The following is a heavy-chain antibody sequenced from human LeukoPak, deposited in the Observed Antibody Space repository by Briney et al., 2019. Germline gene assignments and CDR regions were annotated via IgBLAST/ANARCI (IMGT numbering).Heavy chain of an antibody. Sequence: SVKVSCKASGGTFSSYAISWVRQAPGQGLEWMGGIIPIFGTANYAQKLQGRVTITADKSTSTAYMELSSLRSEDTAVYYCARKSCGGDCYEFDYWGQGTLVTVSS. CDR2: IIPIFGTA. D-gene: IGHD2-21*02. J-gene: IGHJ4*02. V-gene: IGHV1-69*06. CDR3: ARKSCGGDCYEFDY. CDR1: GGTFSSYA.